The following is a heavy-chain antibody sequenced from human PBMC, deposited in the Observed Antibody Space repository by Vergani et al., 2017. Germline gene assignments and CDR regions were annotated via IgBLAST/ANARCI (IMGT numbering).Heavy chain of an antibody. CDR1: GGTFSSYA. V-gene: IGHV1-69*01. CDR2: IIPIFGTA. Sequence: QVQLVQSGAEVKKPGSSVKVSCKASGGTFSSYAISWVRQAPGQGLEWMGGIIPIFGTANYAQKFQGRVTITADESTSTAYMELSSLRSEDTAVYYCASDSEGRGITICGVANPGGSTWGGMDVWGQGTTVPSP. CDR3: ASDSEGRGITICGVANPGGSTWGGMDV. D-gene: IGHD3-3*01. J-gene: IGHJ6*02.